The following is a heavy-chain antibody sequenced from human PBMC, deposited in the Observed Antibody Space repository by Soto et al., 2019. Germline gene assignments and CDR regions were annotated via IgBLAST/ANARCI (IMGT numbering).Heavy chain of an antibody. Sequence: SETLSLTCTVSGGSISSYYWSWIRQPPGKGLEWIGYIYYSGSTNYNPSLKSRVTISVDTSKNQFSLKLSSVTAADTAVYYCARENRYGDYADYFDYWGQGTLVTVSS. V-gene: IGHV4-59*01. CDR3: ARENRYGDYADYFDY. CDR2: IYYSGST. D-gene: IGHD4-17*01. CDR1: GGSISSYY. J-gene: IGHJ4*02.